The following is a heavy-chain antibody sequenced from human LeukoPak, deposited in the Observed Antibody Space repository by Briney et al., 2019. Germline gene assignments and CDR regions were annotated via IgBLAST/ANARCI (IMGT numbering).Heavy chain of an antibody. J-gene: IGHJ6*02. D-gene: IGHD3-3*01. V-gene: IGHV3-74*01. CDR1: GFTFSSYW. Sequence: PGVSLRLSCAASGFTFSSYWMHWVRQAPGKGLVWVSRINSDGSSTSYADSVKGRFTIYRDNAKNTLYLQMNSLRAEDTAVYYCARGDFYYYYGMDVWGQGTTVTVSS. CDR3: ARGDFYYYYGMDV. CDR2: INSDGSST.